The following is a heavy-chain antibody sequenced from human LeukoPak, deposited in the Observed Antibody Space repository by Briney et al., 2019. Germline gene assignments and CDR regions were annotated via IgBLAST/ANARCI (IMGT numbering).Heavy chain of an antibody. D-gene: IGHD6-13*01. CDR3: ARDLMGIAYRGAFYY. CDR1: GGYY. Sequence: PSETLSLTCAVYGGYYWSWIRQPPGKGLEWIGEINPSGSTNYNPSLKSRVTISVDTSKNQFSPSLSSVTAADTAVYYCARDLMGIAYRGAFYYWGQGTLVTVSS. J-gene: IGHJ4*02. CDR2: INPSGST. V-gene: IGHV4-34*01.